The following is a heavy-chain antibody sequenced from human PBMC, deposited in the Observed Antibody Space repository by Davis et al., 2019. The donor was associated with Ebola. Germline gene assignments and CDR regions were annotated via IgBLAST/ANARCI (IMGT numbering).Heavy chain of an antibody. CDR2: IYYSGST. CDR3: ARVTGDFYYYGMDV. D-gene: IGHD3-16*01. J-gene: IGHJ6*02. Sequence: SDPLSLTCPVPGGSISSYYWSWIRQPPGKGLEWIGYIYYSGSTNYNPSLKSRVTISVDTSKNQFSLKLSSVTAADTSVYYCARVTGDFYYYGMDVWGQGTTVTVSS. V-gene: IGHV4-59*01. CDR1: GGSISSYY.